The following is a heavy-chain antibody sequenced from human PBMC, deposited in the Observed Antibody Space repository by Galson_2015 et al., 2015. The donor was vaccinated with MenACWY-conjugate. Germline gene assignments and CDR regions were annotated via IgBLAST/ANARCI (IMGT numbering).Heavy chain of an antibody. J-gene: IGHJ5*02. D-gene: IGHD2-8*02. CDR1: GYNFSKYW. Sequence: QSGAEVTKPGESLKISCRGSGYNFSKYWIGWVRLMPGKGLEWMGLIWPGDSSTRYNPSFQGQVTMSADKSTSTAYLEWSSLKASDPAMYYCAGHGLSAWSTWFGPWGQGTLVPVTS. V-gene: IGHV5-51*01. CDR3: AGHGLSAWSTWFGP. CDR2: IWPGDSST.